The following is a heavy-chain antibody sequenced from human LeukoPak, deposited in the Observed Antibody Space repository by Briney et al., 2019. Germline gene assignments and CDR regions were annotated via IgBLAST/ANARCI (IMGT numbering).Heavy chain of an antibody. J-gene: IGHJ6*02. CDR1: GFTFSSYS. CDR3: ARDTSTNYDFWSGYYTPSTYYGMDV. Sequence: SGGSLRLSCAASGFTFSSYSMNWVRQAPGQGLEWVSSISSSSSYIYYADSVKGRFTISRDNAKNSLYLQMNSLRAEDTAVYYCARDTSTNYDFWSGYYTPSTYYGMDVWGQGTTVTVSS. D-gene: IGHD3-3*01. V-gene: IGHV3-21*01. CDR2: ISSSSSYI.